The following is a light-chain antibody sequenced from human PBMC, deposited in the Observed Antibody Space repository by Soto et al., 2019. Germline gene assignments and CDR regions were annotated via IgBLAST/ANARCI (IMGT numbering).Light chain of an antibody. CDR3: SSYTNSRTLL. V-gene: IGLV2-14*01. J-gene: IGLJ1*01. CDR2: GVT. Sequence: QFALTQPASVSGSPGQSITISCTGTSDNYVSWYQQHPGKVPKLMSYGVTNRPSGVSYRFSGSKSGNTASLTISGLQTEDEADYYCSSYTNSRTLLFGAGTKLTVL. CDR1: SDNY.